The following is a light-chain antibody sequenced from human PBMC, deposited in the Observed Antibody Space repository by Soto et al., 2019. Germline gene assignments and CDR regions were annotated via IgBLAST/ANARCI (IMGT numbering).Light chain of an antibody. Sequence: QAVVTQPPSASGTPGQRVTISCYGSSSNIGSDTVNWYQQLPGTAPKLLIHRSNQRPSGVPGRFSGSKSGTSASLAISGLQPEDEADYHCASWDASLNGWVFGGGTKLTVL. J-gene: IGLJ3*02. CDR1: SSNIGSDT. V-gene: IGLV1-44*01. CDR2: RSN. CDR3: ASWDASLNGWV.